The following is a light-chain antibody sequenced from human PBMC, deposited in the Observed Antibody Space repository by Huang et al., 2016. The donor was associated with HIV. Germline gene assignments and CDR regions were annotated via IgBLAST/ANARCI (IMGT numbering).Light chain of an antibody. CDR3: QQSYSALSS. CDR2: SAS. CDR1: QSITTY. J-gene: IGKJ5*01. Sequence: IQMTQSPTSLSASVGDRVSIVFRASQSITTYLNWYQQKPGKAPKLLISSASTLHSGVPSRFSGSGSCTEFTLTIRGLQLDDFATYYCQQSYSALSSFGPGTRL. V-gene: IGKV1-39*01.